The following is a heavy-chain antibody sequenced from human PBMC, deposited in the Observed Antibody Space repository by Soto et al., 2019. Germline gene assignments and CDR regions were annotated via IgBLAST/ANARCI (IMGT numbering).Heavy chain of an antibody. J-gene: IGHJ6*02. CDR3: ARDRNAVRLEVEWRMDV. Sequence: ASVKVSCKASGYTFTSYGICWVRQAPGQGLEWMGWISAYNGNTNYAQKLQGRVTMTTDTSTSTAYMELRSLRSDDTAVYYCARDRNAVRLEVEWRMDVWGQGTTVTVSS. V-gene: IGHV1-18*01. CDR2: ISAYNGNT. CDR1: GYTFTSYG. D-gene: IGHD2-8*01.